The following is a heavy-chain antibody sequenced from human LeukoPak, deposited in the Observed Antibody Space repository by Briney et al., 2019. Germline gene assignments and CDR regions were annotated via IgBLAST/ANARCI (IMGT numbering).Heavy chain of an antibody. CDR1: GGSISSGSYY. D-gene: IGHD6-13*01. V-gene: IGHV4-61*02. CDR2: IYTSGST. Sequence: SQTLSLTCTVSGGSISSGSYYRSWIRQPAGKGLEWIGRIYTSGSTDYNPSLKSRVTISVDTSKNQFSLKLSSVTAADTAVYYCARSSSWSLNWFDPWGQGTLVTVSS. CDR3: ARSSSWSLNWFDP. J-gene: IGHJ5*02.